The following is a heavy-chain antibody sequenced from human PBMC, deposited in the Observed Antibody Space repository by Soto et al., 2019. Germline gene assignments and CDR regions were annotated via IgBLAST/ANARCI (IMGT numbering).Heavy chain of an antibody. J-gene: IGHJ4*02. CDR1: GGSISNYY. V-gene: IGHV4-59*01. D-gene: IGHD1-26*01. CDR2: IYYGGST. Sequence: PSETLSLTCSVSGGSISNYYWAWIRQPPGKGLEWIGYIYYGGSTYNNPSLKGRVAISVDKSKNQFSLKLSSTTVADTAFYYCARVGGDWGQGTLVTVSS. CDR3: ARVGGD.